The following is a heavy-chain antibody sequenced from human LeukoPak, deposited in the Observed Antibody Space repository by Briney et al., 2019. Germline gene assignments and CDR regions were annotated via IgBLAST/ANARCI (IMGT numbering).Heavy chain of an antibody. CDR2: ISYDGSNK. CDR3: AKCGTRGDCYGLDY. J-gene: IGHJ4*02. D-gene: IGHD2-21*02. CDR1: GFTFSSYA. Sequence: SGGSLRLSCAASGFTFSSYAMHWVRQAPGKGLEWVAVISYDGSNKYYADSVKGRFTISRDNSKNTLYLQMNSLRAEDTAVYYCAKCGTRGDCYGLDYWGQGTLVTVSS. V-gene: IGHV3-30*04.